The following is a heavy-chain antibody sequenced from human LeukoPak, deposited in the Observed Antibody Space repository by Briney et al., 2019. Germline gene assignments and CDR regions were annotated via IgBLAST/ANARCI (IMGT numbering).Heavy chain of an antibody. CDR2: IDYSGAT. D-gene: IGHD4-17*01. V-gene: IGHV4-59*12. Sequence: PSETLSLTCTVSGGSISTYYWSWIRQPPGKGLEWIGYIDYSGATNYNPSLKSRVTMSVDTSKHQFSLKLSSVTAADTAVYYCARALTTVTQYYFDYWGQGTLVTVSS. J-gene: IGHJ4*02. CDR3: ARALTTVTQYYFDY. CDR1: GGSISTYY.